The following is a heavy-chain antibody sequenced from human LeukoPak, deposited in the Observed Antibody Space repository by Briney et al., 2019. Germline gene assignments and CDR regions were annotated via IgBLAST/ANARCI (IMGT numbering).Heavy chain of an antibody. CDR1: GGSFSGYY. J-gene: IGHJ6*03. V-gene: IGHV4-34*01. CDR2: ISHSGST. CDR3: ARRPIAARLSRSYYYMDV. Sequence: PSETLSLTCAVYGGSFSGYYWRWIRQPPGKGLEWIGEISHSGSTNYNPSLKRRVTISVNTSTNKFPLRQSYVTAAETAVYYCARRPIAARLSRSYYYMDVWGKGTTVTVSS. D-gene: IGHD6-6*01.